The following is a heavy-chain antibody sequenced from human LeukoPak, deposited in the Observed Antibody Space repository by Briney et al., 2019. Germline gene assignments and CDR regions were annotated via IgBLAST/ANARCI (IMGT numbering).Heavy chain of an antibody. J-gene: IGHJ3*02. CDR1: GFTFSNYG. V-gene: IGHV3-21*06. CDR2: TDTSGRNV. CDR3: ARGRSITLLRGVAMSDGFDI. D-gene: IGHD3-10*01. Sequence: PGGSLRLSCAASGFTFSNYGMNWVRQAPGKGLEWVSFTDTSGRNVYYGDSVKGRFTISRDNAKNLLFLQMNGLRADDTAVYYCARGRSITLLRGVAMSDGFDIWGQGAMVGVSS.